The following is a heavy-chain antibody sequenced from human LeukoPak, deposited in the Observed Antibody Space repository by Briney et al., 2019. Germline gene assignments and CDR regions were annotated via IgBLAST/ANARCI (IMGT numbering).Heavy chain of an antibody. Sequence: ASVRVSCKASLYTFNTYSIAWVRQPPAQGLEWMGWISPKSGSANYAQKFQGRVTMAKDTYTGTAYMDLRSLTSDDTAVYFCAREKSYKNYDIWRAPGPAVFDSYYMDVWGKGTTVTVSS. CDR2: ISPKSGSA. V-gene: IGHV1-18*01. J-gene: IGHJ6*03. D-gene: IGHD3-9*01. CDR3: AREKSYKNYDIWRAPGPAVFDSYYMDV. CDR1: LYTFNTYS.